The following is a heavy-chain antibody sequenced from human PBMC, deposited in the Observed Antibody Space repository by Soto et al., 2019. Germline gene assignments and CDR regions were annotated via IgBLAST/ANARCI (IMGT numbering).Heavy chain of an antibody. CDR3: ARDPWVTIFGVADGSMD. J-gene: IGHJ4*02. D-gene: IGHD3-3*01. CDR1: GFTFSSYW. V-gene: IGHV3-74*01. Sequence: VSLRLSCAASGFTFSSYWMHWVRQAPGKGLVWVSRINSDGSSTSYADSVKGRFTISRDNAKNTLYLQMNSLRAEDTAVYYCARDPWVTIFGVADGSMDWGQGTLVTVSS. CDR2: INSDGSST.